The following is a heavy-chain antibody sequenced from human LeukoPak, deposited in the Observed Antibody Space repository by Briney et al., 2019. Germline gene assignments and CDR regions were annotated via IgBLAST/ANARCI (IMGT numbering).Heavy chain of an antibody. CDR3: ARLDAYYYDSSGYYDVDP. Sequence: HPGGSLRLSCAASGFTFSSYSMNWVRQAPGKGLEWVSYISSSSSTIYYADSVKGRFTISRDNAKNSLYLQMNSLRAEDTAVYYCARLDAYYYDSSGYYDVDPWGQGTLVTVSS. D-gene: IGHD3-22*01. V-gene: IGHV3-48*01. CDR1: GFTFSSYS. CDR2: ISSSSSTI. J-gene: IGHJ5*02.